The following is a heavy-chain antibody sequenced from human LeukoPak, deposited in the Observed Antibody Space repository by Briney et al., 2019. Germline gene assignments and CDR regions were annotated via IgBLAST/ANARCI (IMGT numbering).Heavy chain of an antibody. D-gene: IGHD6-13*01. CDR1: GGSISSYY. J-gene: IGHJ4*02. V-gene: IGHV4-39*01. CDR2: IYYSGST. CDR3: ARHAAVGIRALGY. Sequence: SETLSLTCTVSGGSISSYYWGWIRQPPGKGLEWIGSIYYSGSTYYNPSLKSRVTISVDTSKNQFSLKLSSVTAADTAVCYCARHAAVGIRALGYWGQGTLVTVSS.